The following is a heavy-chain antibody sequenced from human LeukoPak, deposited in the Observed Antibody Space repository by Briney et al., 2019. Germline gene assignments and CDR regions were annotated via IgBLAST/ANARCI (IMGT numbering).Heavy chain of an antibody. CDR3: ARGLYYGSGQYYFDY. CDR1: GFTFSSSY. J-gene: IGHJ4*02. V-gene: IGHV3-64*01. CDR2: ISPSGDST. D-gene: IGHD3-10*01. Sequence: GGSLRLFCAASGFTFSSSYMHWVRQAPGKGLEYVLAISPSGDSTYYTNSVKGRFTISRDNSKNTLFLQVGSLTAEDMAVYYCARGLYYGSGQYYFDYWGQGTLVAVSS.